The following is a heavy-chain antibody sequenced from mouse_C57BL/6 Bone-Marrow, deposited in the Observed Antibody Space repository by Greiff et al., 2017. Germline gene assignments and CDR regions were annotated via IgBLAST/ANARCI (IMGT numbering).Heavy chain of an antibody. D-gene: IGHD2-4*01. CDR1: GYTFASYG. J-gene: IGHJ2*01. CDR3: ASYDYDGYY. Sequence: VQLQQSGAELARPGASVKLSCKASGYTFASYGISWVKQRTGQGLEWIGAIYPRSGNTYYNEKFKGKATLTADKSSSTAYMELRSLTSEDSAVYFCASYDYDGYYWGQGTTLTVSA. V-gene: IGHV1-81*01. CDR2: IYPRSGNT.